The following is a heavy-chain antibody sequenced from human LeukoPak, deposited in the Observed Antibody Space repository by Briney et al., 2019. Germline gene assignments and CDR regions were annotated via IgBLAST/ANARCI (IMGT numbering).Heavy chain of an antibody. V-gene: IGHV3-48*03. J-gene: IGHJ6*02. CDR3: ARDEGFLTMDV. D-gene: IGHD3-10*01. Sequence: LPWGALRLSCAASGFTFSSYEMNWVRQAPGKGLEWVSYISSSGSTIYYAHSVKGRFTISRDNAKNSLYLQMNSLRAEDTAVYYCARDEGFLTMDVWGQGTTVTVSS. CDR1: GFTFSSYE. CDR2: ISSSGSTI.